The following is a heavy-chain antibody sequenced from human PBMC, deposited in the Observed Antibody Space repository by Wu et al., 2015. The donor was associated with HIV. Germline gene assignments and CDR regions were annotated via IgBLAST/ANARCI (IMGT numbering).Heavy chain of an antibody. CDR3: ARDVSYDSSGKRGRYFDY. J-gene: IGHJ4*02. V-gene: IGHV1-18*01. D-gene: IGHD3-22*01. Sequence: QVQLVQSGAEVKKPGASVKVSCKASGYTFTSYGISWVRQAPGQGLEWMGWISAYNGNTNYAQKLQGRVTMTTDTSTSTAYMELRSLRSDDTAVYYCARDVSYDSSGKRGRYFDYWGQGTLVTVSS. CDR2: ISAYNGNT. CDR1: GYTFTSYG.